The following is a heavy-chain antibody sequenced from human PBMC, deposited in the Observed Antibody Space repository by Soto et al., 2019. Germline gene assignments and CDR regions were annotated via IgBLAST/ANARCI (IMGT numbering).Heavy chain of an antibody. J-gene: IGHJ4*02. Sequence: QVQLVQSGAEVKKPGASVKVSCKASGYTFTSYGISWVRQAPGQGLEWMGWISAYNGNTNYAQKLQGRVTTTTDTPTSTDYMELRSLRSDDTAVYYCVVAAQPYYFDYWGQGTLVTVSS. CDR3: VVAAQPYYFDY. D-gene: IGHD2-15*01. CDR2: ISAYNGNT. V-gene: IGHV1-18*01. CDR1: GYTFTSYG.